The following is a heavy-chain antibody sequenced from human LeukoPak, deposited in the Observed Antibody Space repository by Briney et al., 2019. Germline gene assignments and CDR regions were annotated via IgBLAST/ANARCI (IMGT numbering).Heavy chain of an antibody. V-gene: IGHV4-34*01. CDR1: GGSFSGYY. D-gene: IGHD3-3*01. Sequence: PSETLSLTCAVYGGSFSGYYWSWIRQPPGKGLEWIGEINHSGSTNYNPSLKSRVTISVDTSKNQFSLKLGSVTAADTAVYYCARGRKRFLEWLASGSWFDPWGQGTLVTVSS. CDR2: INHSGST. J-gene: IGHJ5*02. CDR3: ARGRKRFLEWLASGSWFDP.